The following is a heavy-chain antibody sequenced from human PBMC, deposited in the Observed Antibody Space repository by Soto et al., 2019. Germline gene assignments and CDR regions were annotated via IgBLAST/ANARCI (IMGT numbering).Heavy chain of an antibody. V-gene: IGHV3-23*01. CDR2: ISGSGGST. J-gene: IGHJ4*02. D-gene: IGHD2-15*01. CDR3: AKDKLGYCSGGSCPAFDY. Sequence: GGSLRLSCAASGFTFSSYAVSWVRQAPGKGLEWVSAISGSGGSTYYADSVKGRFTISRDNSKNTLYLQMNSLRAEDTAVYYCAKDKLGYCSGGSCPAFDYWGQGTLVTVSS. CDR1: GFTFSSYA.